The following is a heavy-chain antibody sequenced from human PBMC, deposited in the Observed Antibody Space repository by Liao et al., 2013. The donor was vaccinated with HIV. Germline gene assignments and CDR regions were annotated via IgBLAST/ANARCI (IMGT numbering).Heavy chain of an antibody. CDR2: INQSGST. Sequence: QVQLQQWGAGLLKPSETLSLTCAVYGGSFSGYYWSWVRQPTGKGLEWIGEINQSGSTNYNPSLKSRVTISVDTSKNQFSLKLNSVTAADTAVYYCARAPGFYGFWSVYSTHGAFDIWGQGTMATVSS. CDR3: ARAPGFYGFWSVYSTHGAFDI. J-gene: IGHJ3*02. D-gene: IGHD3-3*01. V-gene: IGHV4-34*01. CDR1: GGSFSGYY.